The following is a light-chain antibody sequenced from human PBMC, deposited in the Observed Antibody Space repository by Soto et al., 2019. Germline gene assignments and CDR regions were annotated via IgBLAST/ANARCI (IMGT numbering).Light chain of an antibody. V-gene: IGKV3-15*01. CDR2: AAS. CDR3: QQYNKWPPYT. J-gene: IGKJ2*01. Sequence: EIVMTQSPATLSVSPGERATLSCRTSQSVSSNLAWYQQKPGQAPRLLIYAASTRATGIPARFSGSGSGTEFTLTISSLQSEDFAVYYCQQYNKWPPYTFGQGTKLELK. CDR1: QSVSSN.